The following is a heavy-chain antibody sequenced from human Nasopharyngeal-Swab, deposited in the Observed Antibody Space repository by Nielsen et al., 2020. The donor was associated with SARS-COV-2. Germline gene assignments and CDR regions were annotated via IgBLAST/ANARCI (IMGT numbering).Heavy chain of an antibody. D-gene: IGHD4-17*01. CDR2: IAHDASNE. J-gene: IGHJ4*02. CDR3: ARDAPAHYGAFY. V-gene: IGHV3-30*03. CDR1: GFTFSSFG. Sequence: GRSLKISCAASGFTFSSFGMHWVRQAPGKGLEWVAFIAHDASNEYYGDSVKGRFSISRDSSKNTLYLQKDSLRGEDTAVYYCARDAPAHYGAFYWGRGTLVTVSS.